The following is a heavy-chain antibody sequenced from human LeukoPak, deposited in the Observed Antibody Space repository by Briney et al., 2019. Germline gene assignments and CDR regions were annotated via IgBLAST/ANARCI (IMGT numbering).Heavy chain of an antibody. CDR1: GGTFSSYA. CDR3: AREFPDSRGWYNPDY. D-gene: IGHD6-19*01. J-gene: IGHJ4*02. CDR2: IIPILGIA. Sequence: GASVKVSCKASGGTFSSYAISWVRQAPGQGLEWMGRIIPILGIANYAQKFQGRVTITADKSTSTAYMDLNSLRSEDTAVYYCAREFPDSRGWYNPDYWGQRTLVTVSS. V-gene: IGHV1-69*04.